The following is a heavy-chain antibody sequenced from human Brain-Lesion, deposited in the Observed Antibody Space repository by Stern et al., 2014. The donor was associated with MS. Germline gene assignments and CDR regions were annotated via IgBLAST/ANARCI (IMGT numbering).Heavy chain of an antibody. Sequence: QVQLGESGPGLVKPSQTLSLSCTVSGGSISSGGYYWSWIRQPAGKGLEWIGRIFNSGSTSYNPSLKSRVTISISTSKHPFSLRLNSMTAADTAVYYCARGRVVPGFQYYATDVWGQGTTVIVSS. CDR2: IFNSGST. D-gene: IGHD2-2*01. CDR1: GGSISSGGYY. CDR3: ARGRVVPGFQYYATDV. J-gene: IGHJ6*02. V-gene: IGHV4-61*02.